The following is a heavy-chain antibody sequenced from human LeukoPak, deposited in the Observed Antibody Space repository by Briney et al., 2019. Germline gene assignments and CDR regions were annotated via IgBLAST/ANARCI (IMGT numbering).Heavy chain of an antibody. CDR3: ARDKIVGPTFFDY. J-gene: IGHJ4*02. V-gene: IGHV3-7*01. CDR2: IKQDESEK. D-gene: IGHD1-26*01. Sequence: GGSLRLSCATSGFTFSTYWMSWVRQAPGKGLEWVANIKQDESEKYYVDSVKGRFTISRDNAKNSLYLQMNSLRAEDTAVYYCARDKIVGPTFFDYWGQGTVVTVCS. CDR1: GFTFSTYW.